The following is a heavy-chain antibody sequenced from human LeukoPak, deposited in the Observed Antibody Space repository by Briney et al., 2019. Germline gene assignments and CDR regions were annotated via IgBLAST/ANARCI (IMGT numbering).Heavy chain of an antibody. D-gene: IGHD2-2*01. Sequence: GGSLRLSCAASGFTFSSYAMNWVRQAPGKGLEWVSAISGSGGSTYYADSVKGRFTISRDNSKNTLYLQMNSLRAEDTAVYYCAREQMPPGGYCSGTSCHGDWYFDLWGRGTLVTVSS. J-gene: IGHJ2*01. V-gene: IGHV3-23*01. CDR3: AREQMPPGGYCSGTSCHGDWYFDL. CDR2: ISGSGGST. CDR1: GFTFSSYA.